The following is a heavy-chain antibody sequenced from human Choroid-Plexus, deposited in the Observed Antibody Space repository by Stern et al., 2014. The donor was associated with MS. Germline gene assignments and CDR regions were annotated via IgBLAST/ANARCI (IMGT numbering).Heavy chain of an antibody. CDR2: VSYDGSNK. V-gene: IGHV3-30*18. D-gene: IGHD2/OR15-2a*01. CDR1: GFTFGSCA. J-gene: IGHJ5*02. CDR3: AKDRQYLTYFFDH. Sequence: VHLVESRGGVVQPGRPMRLSCVASGFTFGSCAMHWVRQAPATGLEWEAGVSYDGSNKYYADSVKGRFSISRDNSQNTLYRQMSSLRPEDTAVYYCAKDRQYLTYFFDHWGQGSLVTGSS.